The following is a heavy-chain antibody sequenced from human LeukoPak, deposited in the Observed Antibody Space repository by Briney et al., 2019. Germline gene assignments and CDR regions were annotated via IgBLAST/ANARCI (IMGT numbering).Heavy chain of an antibody. CDR1: GFTFSSYG. V-gene: IGHV3-30*02. CDR2: IRYDGSNK. Sequence: PGGSLGLSCAASGFTFSSYGMHWVRQAPGKGLEWVAFIRYDGSNKYYADSVKGRFTISRDNSKNTLYLQMNSLRAEDTAVYYCATSMFSLAPGPPHAWGQGTLVTVSS. J-gene: IGHJ5*02. D-gene: IGHD3-10*02. CDR3: ATSMFSLAPGPPHA.